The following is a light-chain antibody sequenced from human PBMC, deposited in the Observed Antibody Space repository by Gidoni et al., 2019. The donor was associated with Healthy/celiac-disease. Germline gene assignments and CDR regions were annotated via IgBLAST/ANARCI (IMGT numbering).Light chain of an antibody. CDR1: QSISSY. Sequence: IQMPQSPSSLAASVGERVTISCRTIQSISSYLNWYQQKPGKAPKVLIYAASSLQRGGPSRFSGSGSGTDFTSTISSLQHEDVATYYCQQRYSTQWTFGQGTKVEIK. J-gene: IGKJ1*01. CDR2: AAS. CDR3: QQRYSTQWT. V-gene: IGKV1-39*01.